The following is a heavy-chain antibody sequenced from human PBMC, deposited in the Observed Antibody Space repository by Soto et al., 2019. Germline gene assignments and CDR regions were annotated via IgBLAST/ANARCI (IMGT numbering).Heavy chain of an antibody. V-gene: IGHV4-30-4*01. CDR1: GGSISNPDHY. CDR2: IFFNGDT. D-gene: IGHD4-4*01. CDR3: AREGRLQSLDY. Sequence: QVQLQESGPGLVKPSQTLSLTCTVSGGSISNPDHYWSWIRQPPGKGLEWIGSIFFNGDTSYNPSLKRRLTISVDTSKNQFSLSLISVTASDTAVYFCAREGRLQSLDYWGQGTLVTVSS. J-gene: IGHJ4*02.